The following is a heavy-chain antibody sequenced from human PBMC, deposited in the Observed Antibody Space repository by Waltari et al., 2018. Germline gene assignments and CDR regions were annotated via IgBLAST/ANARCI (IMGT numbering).Heavy chain of an antibody. V-gene: IGHV3-48*03. CDR2: IGTSAGDI. Sequence: EVQLVESGGDMVHPGGSLRLYCVVQGLNFLNHEMDWVRQAPGKGLEWISYIGTSAGDIYYAESVKGRFTISRDNVKNSLYLQMNSLRVEDTAVYYCATDVSGWVDFEHWGRGTLVTVSS. CDR3: ATDVSGWVDFEH. D-gene: IGHD6-19*01. J-gene: IGHJ4*02. CDR1: GLNFLNHE.